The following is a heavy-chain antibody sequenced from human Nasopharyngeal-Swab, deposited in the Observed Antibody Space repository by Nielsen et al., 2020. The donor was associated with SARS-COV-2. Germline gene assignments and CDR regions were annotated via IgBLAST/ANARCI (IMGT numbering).Heavy chain of an antibody. CDR3: ARDPGRGFDY. D-gene: IGHD3-10*01. V-gene: IGHV4-34*01. CDR2: INHTGST. Sequence: PGKGLEWIGEINHTGSTNYNPSLKSRVTISVDTSKSQFSLKLSSVTAADTAVYYCARDPGRGFDYWGQGTLVTVSS. J-gene: IGHJ4*02.